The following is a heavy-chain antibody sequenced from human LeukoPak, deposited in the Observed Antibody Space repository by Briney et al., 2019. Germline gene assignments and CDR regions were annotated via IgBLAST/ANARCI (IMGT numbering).Heavy chain of an antibody. J-gene: IGHJ3*02. Sequence: GGSLRLSCAASGFTFDDYTMHWVRQAPGKGLEWVSLISWDGGSTYYADSVKGRFTISRDNAKNSLYLQMNSLRAEDTALYYCAKDISSYYDSSPYAFDIWGQGTMVTVSS. D-gene: IGHD3-22*01. CDR1: GFTFDDYT. CDR2: ISWDGGST. V-gene: IGHV3-43*01. CDR3: AKDISSYYDSSPYAFDI.